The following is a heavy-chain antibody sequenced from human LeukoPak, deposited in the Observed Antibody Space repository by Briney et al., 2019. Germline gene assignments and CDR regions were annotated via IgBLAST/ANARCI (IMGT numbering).Heavy chain of an antibody. Sequence: APVKVSCKASGYTFTSYGISWVRQAPGQGLEWMGWISAYNGNTNYAQKFQGRVTMTRNTSISTAYMELSSLRSEDTAVYYCARRSPGWELLGYYYYYGMDVWGQGTTVTVSS. J-gene: IGHJ6*02. V-gene: IGHV1-18*01. D-gene: IGHD1-26*01. CDR1: GYTFTSYG. CDR3: ARRSPGWELLGYYYYYGMDV. CDR2: ISAYNGNT.